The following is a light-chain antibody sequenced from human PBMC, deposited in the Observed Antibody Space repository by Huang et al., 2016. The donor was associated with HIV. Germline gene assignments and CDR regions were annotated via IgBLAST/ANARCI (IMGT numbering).Light chain of an antibody. J-gene: IGKJ3*01. Sequence: IVMTQSPDSLAVSLGERATINCKSSHSILNPFNNKNYLGGYQQRPGQPTKLLISGASTRESGVPDRFSGSGSGTNFTLTISSLQAEDVAIYYCQQYCFTPMTFGPGTNVEIK. V-gene: IGKV4-1*01. CDR3: QQYCFTPMT. CDR1: HSILNPFNNKNY. CDR2: GAS.